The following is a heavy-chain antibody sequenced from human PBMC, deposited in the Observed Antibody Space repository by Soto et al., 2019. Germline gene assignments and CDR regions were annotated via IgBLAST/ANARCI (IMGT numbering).Heavy chain of an antibody. J-gene: IGHJ4*02. CDR2: IFSNDEK. CDR1: GFSLSNARMG. D-gene: IGHD6-19*01. V-gene: IGHV2-26*01. Sequence: SCPTLVNPTETLTLTCTVSGFSLSNARMGVSWIRQPPGKALEWLAHIFSNDEKSYSTSLKSRLTISKDTSKSQVVLTMTNMDPVDTATYYCAAGTSGWYFGDYWGQGTTVTVYS. CDR3: AAGTSGWYFGDY.